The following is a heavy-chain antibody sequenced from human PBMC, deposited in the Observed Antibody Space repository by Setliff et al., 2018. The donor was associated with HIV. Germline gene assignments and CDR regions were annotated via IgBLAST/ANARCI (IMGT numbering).Heavy chain of an antibody. V-gene: IGHV4-4*02. D-gene: IGHD5-18*01. CDR1: GGSISSSNW. J-gene: IGHJ3*02. CDR3: ARATPGYNYGSRHAFDI. Sequence: PSETLSLTCAVSGGSISSSNWWSWVRQPPGKGLKWIGEIYHGGSTNYNPSLKSRVTISVDKSKNQFSLKLSSVTAADTAVYYCARATPGYNYGSRHAFDIWGQGTKVTVSS. CDR2: IYHGGST.